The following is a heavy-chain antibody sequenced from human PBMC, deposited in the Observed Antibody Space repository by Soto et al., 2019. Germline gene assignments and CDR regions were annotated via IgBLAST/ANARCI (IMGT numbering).Heavy chain of an antibody. CDR1: GGIFSSNT. CDR2: IIALFGTA. J-gene: IGHJ4*02. CDR3: ARKAACGGDCYALDS. Sequence: QVYLVQSGAEVKKPGSSVKISCKASGGIFSSNTINWVRQAAGQGLEWMGGIIALFGTANYAEKFQGRVTITADKSTKTEYMELTSLRSEDTAVYYCARKAACGGDCYALDSWGQGTLVTVSS. V-gene: IGHV1-69*06. D-gene: IGHD2-21*02.